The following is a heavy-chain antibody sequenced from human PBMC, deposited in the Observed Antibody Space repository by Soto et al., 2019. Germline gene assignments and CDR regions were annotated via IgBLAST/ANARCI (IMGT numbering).Heavy chain of an antibody. CDR1: GYTFTSYA. D-gene: IGHD2-21*01. CDR2: INAGNGNT. J-gene: IGHJ4*02. V-gene: IGHV1-3*05. CDR3: ARGGEPLDY. Sequence: QVQLVQSGAEEKKPGASVKVSCKASGYTFTSYAMHWVRQAPGQRLEWMGWINAGNGNTKYSQKFQGRVTITRDTTASTGYMELRRLISEDTAVYYCARGGEPLDYWGQGTLVTVSS.